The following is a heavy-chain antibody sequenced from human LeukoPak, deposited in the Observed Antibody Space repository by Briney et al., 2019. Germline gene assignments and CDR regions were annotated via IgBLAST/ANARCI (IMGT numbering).Heavy chain of an antibody. CDR2: MNPNSGNT. Sequence: KVSCKASGYTFTSYDINWVRQATGQGLEWMGWMNPNSGNTGYARKFQGRVTMTRNTSISTAYMELSSLRSEDTAVYYCARGVAAAGTGDYWGQGTLVTVSS. J-gene: IGHJ4*02. CDR3: ARGVAAAGTGDY. CDR1: GYTFTSYD. V-gene: IGHV1-8*01. D-gene: IGHD6-13*01.